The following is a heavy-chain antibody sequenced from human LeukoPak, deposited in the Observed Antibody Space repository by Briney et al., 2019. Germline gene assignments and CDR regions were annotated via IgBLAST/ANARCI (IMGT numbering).Heavy chain of an antibody. Sequence: PGGSLRLSCAASGFTFSSYSMNWVRQAPGKGLEWVSSISSGSSYIYYADSVKGRFTISRDNAKNSLYLQMNSLRAEDTAVYCCARDRSAAAAPFDYWGQGTLVTVSS. D-gene: IGHD6-13*01. CDR1: GFTFSSYS. CDR2: ISSGSSYI. V-gene: IGHV3-21*01. CDR3: ARDRSAAAAPFDY. J-gene: IGHJ4*02.